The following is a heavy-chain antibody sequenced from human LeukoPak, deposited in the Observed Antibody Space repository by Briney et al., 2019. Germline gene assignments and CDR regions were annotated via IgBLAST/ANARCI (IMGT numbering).Heavy chain of an antibody. CDR3: ARAPGYSSSWYRGGELGC. D-gene: IGHD6-13*01. CDR2: VNPNSGNT. Sequence: ASVKVPCKASGYTFTSYDINWVRQATGQGLEWMGWVNPNSGNTGYAQKFQGRVTMTRNTSISTAYMELSSLRSEDTAVYYCARAPGYSSSWYRGGELGCWGQGTLVTVSS. V-gene: IGHV1-8*01. CDR1: GYTFTSYD. J-gene: IGHJ4*02.